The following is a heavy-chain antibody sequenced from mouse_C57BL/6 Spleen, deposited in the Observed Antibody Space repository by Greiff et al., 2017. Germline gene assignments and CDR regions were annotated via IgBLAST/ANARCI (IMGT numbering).Heavy chain of an antibody. CDR3: ARRVITTVVATGYFDF. D-gene: IGHD1-1*01. CDR2: ISSGSSTI. V-gene: IGHV5-17*01. CDR1: GFTFSDYG. Sequence: EVKLVESGGGLVKPGGSLKLSCAASGFTFSDYGMHWVRQAPEKGLEWVAYISSGSSTIYYADTVTGRFTISRDHAKNPLCLQMTSLRSEATAMYYWARRVITTVVATGYFDFWGTGTTVTVSS. J-gene: IGHJ1*03.